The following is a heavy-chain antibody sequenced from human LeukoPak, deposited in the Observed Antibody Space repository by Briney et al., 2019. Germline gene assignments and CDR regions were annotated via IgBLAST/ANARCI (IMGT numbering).Heavy chain of an antibody. V-gene: IGHV3-23*01. CDR1: GFTFSNYA. J-gene: IGHJ4*02. CDR2: ILGSGGST. Sequence: GGSLRLSCAASGFTFSNYAMSWVRQAPGKGLEWVSSILGSGGSTYYAGSVKGRFTVSRDNSKSTLYLQMNSLRAEDTALYYCAKWGDYDVLTGYYVPDYWGQGTLVTVSS. CDR3: AKWGDYDVLTGYYVPDY. D-gene: IGHD3-9*01.